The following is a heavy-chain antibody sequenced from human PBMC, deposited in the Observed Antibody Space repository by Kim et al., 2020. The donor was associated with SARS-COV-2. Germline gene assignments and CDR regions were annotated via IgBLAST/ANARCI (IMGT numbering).Heavy chain of an antibody. CDR1: GYTFTSYD. J-gene: IGHJ4*02. CDR2: MNANSGNT. V-gene: IGHV1-8*01. Sequence: ASVKVSCKASGYTFTSYDINCVRQAAGQGLEWMGWMNANSGNTGYAQKFQGRVTFTGITSISTAYMELSSLTSEDTAVYYCARGRTYGVPYYFDYWGQGTLVTISS. CDR3: ARGRTYGVPYYFDY. D-gene: IGHD3-10*01.